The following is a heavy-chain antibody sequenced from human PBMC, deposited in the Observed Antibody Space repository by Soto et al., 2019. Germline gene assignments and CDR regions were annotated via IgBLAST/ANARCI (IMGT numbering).Heavy chain of an antibody. V-gene: IGHV3-30*19. CDR3: ARWGTTGGLDV. D-gene: IGHD3-16*01. Sequence: QVQLVESGGGVVQPGTSLRVSCVGSGFTFRSYVIHWVRQAPGKGLEWVALTSYDGSDKYYGDAVRGRFTISTDNSRNTVDLQMASLRLEDTALYYCARWGTTGGLDVWGQGTMVSVSS. J-gene: IGHJ6*02. CDR1: GFTFRSYV. CDR2: TSYDGSDK.